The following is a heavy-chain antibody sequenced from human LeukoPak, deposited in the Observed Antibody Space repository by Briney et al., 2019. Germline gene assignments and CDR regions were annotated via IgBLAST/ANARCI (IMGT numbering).Heavy chain of an antibody. CDR2: IYYSGST. V-gene: IGHV4-39*01. CDR1: GGSISSSSYY. J-gene: IGHJ4*02. CDR3: ARHGNDYGDPIGLFFDY. D-gene: IGHD4-17*01. Sequence: PSETLSLTCTVSGGSISSSSYYWGWIRQPPGKGLEWIGSIYYSGSTYYNPSLKSRVTISVDTSKNQFSLKLSSVTAADTAVFYCARHGNDYGDPIGLFFDYWGQGTLVTVSS.